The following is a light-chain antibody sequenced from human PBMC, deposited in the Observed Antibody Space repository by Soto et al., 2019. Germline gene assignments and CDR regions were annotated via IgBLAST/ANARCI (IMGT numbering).Light chain of an antibody. V-gene: IGKV1D-12*01. Sequence: IQMTQSPSSVSASVGDRVTITCRASQGISIWLAWYQQKPGKAPKLLIYAASSLQSGVPSRFSGRGSGTDFTPAISSLQPEDFATYYCQQSNSFPLSFGGGTKVEIK. CDR3: QQSNSFPLS. CDR2: AAS. CDR1: QGISIW. J-gene: IGKJ4*01.